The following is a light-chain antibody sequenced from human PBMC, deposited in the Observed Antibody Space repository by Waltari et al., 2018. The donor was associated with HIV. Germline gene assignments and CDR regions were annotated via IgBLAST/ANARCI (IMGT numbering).Light chain of an antibody. V-gene: IGKV3-20*01. J-gene: IGKJ1*01. CDR2: GAS. CDR3: HQYGSSPRT. CDR1: QSINSTY. Sequence: EVVLTQSPGTLSLSPGDRATLACRASQSINSTYLAWYQQHPGQTPRLLMYGASRRVIGIPDRFSGRGSGTDFTLTIARLEPGDFAVYYCHQYGSSPRTFGQGTKVDIK.